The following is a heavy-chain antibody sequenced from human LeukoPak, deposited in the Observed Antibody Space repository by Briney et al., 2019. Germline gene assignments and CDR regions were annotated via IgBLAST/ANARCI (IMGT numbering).Heavy chain of an antibody. Sequence: GGSLRLSCAASGFAFSSYVMSWVRQAPGKGLEWVTAITGSGGSTYHADSVKGRFTISRDNSQNTLFLQMNSLRAEDAAVYYCVKGSANARPYYFDYWGQGTLVTVSS. V-gene: IGHV3-23*01. D-gene: IGHD2-15*01. J-gene: IGHJ4*02. CDR1: GFAFSSYV. CDR2: ITGSGGST. CDR3: VKGSANARPYYFDY.